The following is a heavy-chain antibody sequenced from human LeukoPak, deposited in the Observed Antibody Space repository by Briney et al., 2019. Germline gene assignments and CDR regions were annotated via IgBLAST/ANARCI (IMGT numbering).Heavy chain of an antibody. CDR2: ISSSSSTI. J-gene: IGHJ4*02. CDR1: GFTFSSYG. Sequence: GGSLRLSCAASGFTFSSYGMNWVRQAPGKGLEWVSSISSSSSTIYYTGSVKGRFTVSRDNAKNSLYLQMNSLRVEDTAVYYCARDRPRYFDYWGQGILVTVSS. D-gene: IGHD1-14*01. CDR3: ARDRPRYFDY. V-gene: IGHV3-48*01.